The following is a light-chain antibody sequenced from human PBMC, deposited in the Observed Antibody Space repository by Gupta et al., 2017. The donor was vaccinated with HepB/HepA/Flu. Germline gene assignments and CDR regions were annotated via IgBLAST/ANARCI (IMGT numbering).Light chain of an antibody. CDR2: DVS. CDR1: SGDVGAYNH. J-gene: IGLJ3*02. V-gene: IGLV2-14*03. CDR3: SSYTTRSTQV. Sequence: HSALTQPASVSGSPGQSITISCTGTSGDVGAYNHVSWYQQHPGKAPKLIIYDVSDRPAGVANRFSGSKSVNTASLTISGLQAEDDADYFCSSYTTRSTQVFGGGTKLTVL.